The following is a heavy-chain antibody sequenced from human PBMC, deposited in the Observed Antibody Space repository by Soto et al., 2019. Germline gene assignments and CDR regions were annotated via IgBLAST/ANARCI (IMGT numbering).Heavy chain of an antibody. Sequence: QITLKESGPTLVKPTQTLTLTCTFSGFALSTSGVGVGWIRQPPGKALEWLALIYWDDDKRYSPSLKSRLTITKDTSKNQVVLTMTNMDPVDTATYYCAHGPMVRGVIISSYFDYWGQGTLVTVSS. D-gene: IGHD3-10*01. CDR2: IYWDDDK. CDR3: AHGPMVRGVIISSYFDY. CDR1: GFALSTSGVG. V-gene: IGHV2-5*02. J-gene: IGHJ4*02.